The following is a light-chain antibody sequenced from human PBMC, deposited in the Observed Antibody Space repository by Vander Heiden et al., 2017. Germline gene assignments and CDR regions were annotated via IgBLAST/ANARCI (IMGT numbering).Light chain of an antibody. V-gene: IGLV1-40*01. CDR1: SPNIGAGYD. CDR2: GNT. Sequence: QSVLTPPPSVSGAPGQRVTISCTGSSPNIGAGYDIYWYQQLPGTAPKLLIYGNTNRPSGVPDRFSGSKSGTSASLAITGLQAEDEADYYCQSYDSSLSGWVFGGGTKLTVL. J-gene: IGLJ3*02. CDR3: QSYDSSLSGWV.